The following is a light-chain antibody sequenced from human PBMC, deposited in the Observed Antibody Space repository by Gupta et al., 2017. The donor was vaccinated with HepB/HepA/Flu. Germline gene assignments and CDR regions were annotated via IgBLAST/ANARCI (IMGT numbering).Light chain of an antibody. CDR3: SSHAGSKTV. V-gene: IGLV2-8*01. Sequence: SARTQPPSPSRSPGQSVTTTCPGTSSDVGGYNYVSWHQQHPGKAPKVMIYEVSKRPSGVPDRFSGSKSGNTASLTVSGLQAEDEADYYCSSHAGSKTVIGTGTQVTVL. J-gene: IGLJ1*01. CDR1: SSDVGGYNY. CDR2: EVS.